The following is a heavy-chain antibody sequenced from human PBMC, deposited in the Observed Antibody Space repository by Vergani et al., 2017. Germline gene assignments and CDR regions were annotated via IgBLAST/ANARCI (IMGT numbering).Heavy chain of an antibody. J-gene: IGHJ6*02. V-gene: IGHV4-34*01. CDR1: GGSFSGYY. CDR2: INHSGST. CDR3: VRAPHRYGMDV. Sequence: QVQLQQWGAGLLKPSETLSFTCAVYGGSFSGYYWSWIRQLPGKGLEWIGEINHSGSTNYNPSLKRRVTISLDTSKNQFSLKLGSVSAADTAVYYCVRAPHRYGMDVWGQGTTVTVSS.